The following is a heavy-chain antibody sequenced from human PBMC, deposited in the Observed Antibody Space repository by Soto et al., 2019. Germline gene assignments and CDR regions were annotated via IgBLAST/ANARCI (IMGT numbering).Heavy chain of an antibody. CDR2: ISEDGSRK. CDR1: GVIFNNYG. Sequence: QVQVVESGGGVAQPGRSLRLSCTVSGVIFNNYGMQWVRQAPGKVLERLAVISEDGSRKYYADSVKGRFTISRDNSKNTMYLQMNSQRAEDTAVYYCTKGCARGFDLCGSWGQGTLVTVSS. J-gene: IGHJ5*02. CDR3: TKGCARGFDLCGS. D-gene: IGHD5-12*01. V-gene: IGHV3-30*18.